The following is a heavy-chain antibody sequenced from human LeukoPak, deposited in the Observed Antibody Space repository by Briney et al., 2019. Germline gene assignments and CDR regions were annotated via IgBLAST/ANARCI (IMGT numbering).Heavy chain of an antibody. CDR2: IRYDGDNK. CDR1: GFTFSNYG. D-gene: IGHD6-19*01. CDR3: AKAVLVAGLFDY. V-gene: IGHV3-30*02. J-gene: IGHJ4*02. Sequence: GGSLRLSCAASGFTFSNYGMHWVRQAPGKGLEWVAFIRYDGDNKYYADSVKGRFTISRDNSKNTLFLQMNSLRAEDTAVYYCAKAVLVAGLFDYWGQGTLVTVSS.